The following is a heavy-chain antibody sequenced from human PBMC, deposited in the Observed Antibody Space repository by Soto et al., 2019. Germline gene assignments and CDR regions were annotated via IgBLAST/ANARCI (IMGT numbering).Heavy chain of an antibody. J-gene: IGHJ5*02. Sequence: ASVKVSCKTSGFTFTSYGFSWVRQAPGQGLEWMGWISAYNGHKNYAQKFQDRVTLTTDTSTSTVYMELRSLISDDTAVYYCARWQDSSYWPPGVDPWGQGTLVTVSS. CDR3: ARWQDSSYWPPGVDP. CDR1: GFTFTSYG. V-gene: IGHV1-18*01. CDR2: ISAYNGHK. D-gene: IGHD5-12*01.